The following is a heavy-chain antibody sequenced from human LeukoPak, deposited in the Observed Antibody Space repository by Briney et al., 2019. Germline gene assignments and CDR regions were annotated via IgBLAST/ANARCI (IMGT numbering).Heavy chain of an antibody. CDR1: GGSFSGYY. D-gene: IGHD6-13*01. CDR3: ARGRSSSWYFGANFDY. V-gene: IGHV4-34*01. Sequence: SETLSLTCAVYGGSFSGYYWSWIRQPPGKGLEWIGEINHSGSTNYNPSLKSRVTISVDMSKNQFSLKLSSVTAADTAVYYCARGRSSSWYFGANFDYWGQGTLVTVSS. CDR2: INHSGST. J-gene: IGHJ4*02.